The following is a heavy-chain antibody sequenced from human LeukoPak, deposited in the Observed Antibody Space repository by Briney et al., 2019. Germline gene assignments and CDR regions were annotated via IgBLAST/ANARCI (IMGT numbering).Heavy chain of an antibody. V-gene: IGHV1-18*01. J-gene: IGHJ6*03. CDR3: AREAVGDILTGYYGYYYYMDV. CDR1: GYTFTSYG. Sequence: ASVKVSCKASGYTFTSYGISWVRQAPGQGLEWMGWISAYNGNTNYAQKLQGRVTMNTDTSTSTAYMELRSLRSDDTAVYYCAREAVGDILTGYYGYYYYMDVWGKGTTVTVSS. CDR2: ISAYNGNT. D-gene: IGHD3-9*01.